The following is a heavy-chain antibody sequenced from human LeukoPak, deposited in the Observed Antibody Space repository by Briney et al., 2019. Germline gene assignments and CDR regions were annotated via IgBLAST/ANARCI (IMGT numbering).Heavy chain of an antibody. J-gene: IGHJ4*02. CDR1: GFTFSSYA. CDR3: ARDRGGCYDSSGYFHY. V-gene: IGHV3-30-3*01. CDR2: ISYDGSNK. Sequence: PGGSLRLSCAASGFTFSSYAMPWVRQAPGKGLEWVAVISYDGSNKYYADSVKGRFTISRDNSKNTLYLQMNSLRAEDTAVYYCARDRGGCYDSSGYFHYWGQGTLVTVSS. D-gene: IGHD3-22*01.